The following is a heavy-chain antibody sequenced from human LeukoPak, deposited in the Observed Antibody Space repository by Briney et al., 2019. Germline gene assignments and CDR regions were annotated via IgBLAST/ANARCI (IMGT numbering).Heavy chain of an antibody. V-gene: IGHV5-51*01. Sequence: GESLKISCKGSGYGFTSYWIGWVRQMPGKGLEWMGIIYPGDSDTRYSPSFQGQVTISADKSISTAYLQWSSLKASDTAMYYCARGPYDSSGYPIPFDYWGQGTLVTVSS. CDR2: IYPGDSDT. D-gene: IGHD3-22*01. J-gene: IGHJ4*02. CDR1: GYGFTSYW. CDR3: ARGPYDSSGYPIPFDY.